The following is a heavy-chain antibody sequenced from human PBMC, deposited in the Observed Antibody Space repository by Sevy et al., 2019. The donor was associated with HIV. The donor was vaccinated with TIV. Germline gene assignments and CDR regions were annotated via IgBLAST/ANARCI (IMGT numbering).Heavy chain of an antibody. CDR3: ARDLAGRSRDEGNWFDP. J-gene: IGHJ5*02. V-gene: IGHV3-7*01. CDR2: IKQDGSEK. Sequence: GESLKISCAASGFTFSSYWMSWVRQAPGKGLEWVANIKQDGSEKYYVDSVKGRFTISRDNAKNSLYLQMNSLRAEDTAVYYCARDLAGRSRDEGNWFDPWGQGTLATVSS. CDR1: GFTFSSYW.